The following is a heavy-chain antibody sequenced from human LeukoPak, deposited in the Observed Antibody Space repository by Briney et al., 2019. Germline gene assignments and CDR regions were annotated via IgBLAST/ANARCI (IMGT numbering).Heavy chain of an antibody. D-gene: IGHD3-16*01. CDR1: GFTFSSYA. CDR3: AKAGGGGGGGAFDY. V-gene: IGHV3-23*01. CDR2: ISGSGGST. J-gene: IGHJ4*02. Sequence: AGGSLRLSCAASGFTFSSYAMSWVRQAPGKGLEWVSAISGSGGSTYYADSVKGRFTISRDNSKNTLYLQMDSLRAEDTAVYYCAKAGGGGGGGAFDYWGQGTLVTVSS.